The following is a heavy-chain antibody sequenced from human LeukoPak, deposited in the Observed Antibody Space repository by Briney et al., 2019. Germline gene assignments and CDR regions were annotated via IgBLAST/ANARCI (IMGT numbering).Heavy chain of an antibody. CDR2: IYWNDDK. D-gene: IGHD3-22*01. CDR1: GFSLSTSGVG. V-gene: IGHV2-5*01. CDR3: AHRASGSNKDMNWFDP. J-gene: IGHJ5*02. Sequence: ESGPTLVKPTQPLTLTCTFSGFSLSTSGVGVGWIRQPPGKALEWLALIYWNDDKRYSPSLKSRLTITKDTSKNQVVLTMTNMDPVDTATYYCAHRASGSNKDMNWFDPWGQGTLVSVSS.